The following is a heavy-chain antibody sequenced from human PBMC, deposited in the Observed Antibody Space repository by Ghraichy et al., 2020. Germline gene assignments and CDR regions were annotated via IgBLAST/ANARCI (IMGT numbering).Heavy chain of an antibody. V-gene: IGHV4-34*01. CDR2: INHSGST. J-gene: IGHJ4*02. CDR3: ARGRPYYDFWSGYYTYYFDY. Sequence: SETLSLTCAVYGGSFSGYYWSWIRQPPGKGLELIGEINHSGSTNYNPSLKSRVTISVDTSKNQFSLKLSSVTAADTAVYYCARGRPYYDFWSGYYTYYFDYWGQGTLVTVSS. D-gene: IGHD3-3*01. CDR1: GGSFSGYY.